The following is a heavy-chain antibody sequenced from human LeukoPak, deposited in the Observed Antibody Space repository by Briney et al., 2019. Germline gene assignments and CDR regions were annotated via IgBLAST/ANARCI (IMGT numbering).Heavy chain of an antibody. V-gene: IGHV4-30-4*01. CDR1: GGSISSGDYY. CDR2: IYHSGST. D-gene: IGHD3-10*01. CDR3: ARDDYGSGTPGLDAFDI. Sequence: SETLSLTCAVSGGSISSGDYYWSWIRQSPGKGLEWIGYIYHSGSTYYNPSLKSRVTISIDTSENQFSLNLSSVTAADTAVYYCARDDYGSGTPGLDAFDIWGQGTLVTVSS. J-gene: IGHJ3*02.